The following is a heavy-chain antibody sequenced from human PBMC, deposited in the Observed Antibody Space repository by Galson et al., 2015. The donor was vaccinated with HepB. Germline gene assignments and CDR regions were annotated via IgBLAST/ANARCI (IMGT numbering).Heavy chain of an antibody. CDR1: GFTFGGFA. V-gene: IGHV3-23*05. CDR2: VHGGGDAP. CDR3: AKGAGHPLENWFIDV. J-gene: IGHJ2*01. Sequence: SLRLSCAASGFTFGGFAMAWVRQAPGKGLDWVSTVHGGGDAPSYADSVKGRFTISRDNSKNTLYLQMNSLRDEDTALYYCAKGAGHPLENWFIDVWGRVSLVTVSS.